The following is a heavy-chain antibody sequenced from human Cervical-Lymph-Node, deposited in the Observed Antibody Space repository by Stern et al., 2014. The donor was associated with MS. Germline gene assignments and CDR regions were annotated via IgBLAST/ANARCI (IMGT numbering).Heavy chain of an antibody. CDR2: ISAYNGNT. D-gene: IGHD2-15*01. J-gene: IGHJ3*02. Sequence: QVQLVQSGAEVKKPGASVKVSCKASDTFTSYGISWVRQAPGQGLEWMGWISAYNGNTNYAQKLQGRVPMTTDTSTSTAYMELSSLRSDDTAVYYCARGLLGSENAFDIWGQGTMVTVSS. V-gene: IGHV1-18*01. CDR3: ARGLLGSENAFDI. CDR1: DTFTSYG.